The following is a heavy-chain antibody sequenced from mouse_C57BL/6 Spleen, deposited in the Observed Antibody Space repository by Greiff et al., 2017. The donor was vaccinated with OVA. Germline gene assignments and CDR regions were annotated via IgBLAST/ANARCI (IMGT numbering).Heavy chain of an antibody. V-gene: IGHV3-6*01. Sequence: EVKLQESGPGLVKPSQSLSLTCSVTGYSITSGYYWNWIRQFPGNKLEWMGYISYDGSNNYNPSLKNRISITRDTSKNQFFLKLNSVTTEDTATYYGARAYSNHGSFDVWGTGTTVTVSS. D-gene: IGHD2-5*01. CDR1: GYSITSGYY. CDR3: ARAYSNHGSFDV. CDR2: ISYDGSN. J-gene: IGHJ1*03.